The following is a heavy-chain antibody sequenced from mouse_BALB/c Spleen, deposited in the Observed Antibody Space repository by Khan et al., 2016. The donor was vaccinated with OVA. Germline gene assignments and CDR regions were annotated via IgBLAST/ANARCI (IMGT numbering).Heavy chain of an antibody. CDR1: GYSITTDYA. CDR2: ISYSGNT. J-gene: IGHJ2*01. D-gene: IGHD1-1*01. Sequence: QLEESGPGLVKPSQSLSLTCTVTGYSITTDYAWNWIRQFPGNKLEWMGYISYSGNTKYNPSPKSRISITRDTSKNQFFLQLKSVTTEDTARYYCARVYGGDFDYWGQGTTITVSS. CDR3: ARVYGGDFDY. V-gene: IGHV3-2*02.